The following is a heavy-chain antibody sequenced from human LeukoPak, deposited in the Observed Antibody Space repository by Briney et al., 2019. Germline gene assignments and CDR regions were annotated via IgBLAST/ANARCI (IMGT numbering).Heavy chain of an antibody. J-gene: IGHJ4*02. V-gene: IGHV3-74*01. CDR2: INSDGSTT. CDR1: GFTLSTYF. CDR3: ARGVHYGSDY. Sequence: PGGTLRLSRAASGFTLSTYFMHWVRQAPGKGLVWVSRINSDGSTTSHADFVKGRFTISRDNAKNTLYLQMDSLRAEDTAVYFCARGVHYGSDYWGQGTLVTVSS. D-gene: IGHD4-17*01.